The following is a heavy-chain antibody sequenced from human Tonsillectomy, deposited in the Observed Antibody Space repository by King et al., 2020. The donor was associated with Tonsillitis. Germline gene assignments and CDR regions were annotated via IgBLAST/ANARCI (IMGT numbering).Heavy chain of an antibody. D-gene: IGHD3-22*01. Sequence: VQLVQSGGGVVQPGRSLRLSCAGSGFSFASYGMHWVRQAPGQGLEWVAVESSDGGTVFYRDSVKGRFTISRDNYQNTMALQMNSLRTDDTAMYYCTKEKDSSGRFKFSFDVWGQGTLVTVSS. J-gene: IGHJ4*02. CDR3: TKEKDSSGRFKFSFDV. CDR1: GFSFASYG. CDR2: ESSDGGTV. V-gene: IGHV3-30*18.